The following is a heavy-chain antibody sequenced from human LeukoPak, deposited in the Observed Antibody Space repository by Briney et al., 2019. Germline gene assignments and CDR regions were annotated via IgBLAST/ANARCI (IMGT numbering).Heavy chain of an antibody. J-gene: IGHJ4*02. CDR3: ARGVRFDY. V-gene: IGHV4-34*01. CDR1: GGSFSGYY. Sequence: SETLSLTCAVYGGSFSGYYWSWIRQPPGKGLEWIGEINHSGSTNYNPSLKSRVTISVDTSKNQFSLKLSSVTAADTAVYYCARGVRFDYWGQGTLVTVSS. CDR2: INHSGST.